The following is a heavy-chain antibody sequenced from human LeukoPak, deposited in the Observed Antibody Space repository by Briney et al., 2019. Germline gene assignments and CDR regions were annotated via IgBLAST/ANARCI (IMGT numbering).Heavy chain of an antibody. CDR3: ARHGGDGYYDSRSPVDY. CDR2: IYSSGST. J-gene: IGHJ4*02. V-gene: IGHV4-59*08. CDR1: GGSFSNYY. D-gene: IGHD3-22*01. Sequence: SETLSLTCALYGGSFSNYYWSWIRQPPGKGLEWIGYIYSSGSTNYNPSLKSRVTLSLDTSKNQFSLKLSSVTAADTAVYYCARHGGDGYYDSRSPVDYWGQGTLVTVSS.